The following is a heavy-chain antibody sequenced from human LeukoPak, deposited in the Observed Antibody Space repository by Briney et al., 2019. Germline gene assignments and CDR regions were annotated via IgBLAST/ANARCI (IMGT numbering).Heavy chain of an antibody. CDR2: IYPGDPDT. CDR1: GYSFDKYW. CDR3: ARFQGGSGNYVAFDM. V-gene: IGHV5-51*01. J-gene: IGHJ3*02. Sequence: GESLKISCKGSGYSFDKYWIGWVRQMPEKGLEWMGIIYPGDPDTRYSPSFQGQVTISADKSITTAYLKWSSLKASDTAMYYCARFQGGSGNYVAFDMWGQGTMVTVSS. D-gene: IGHD3-10*01.